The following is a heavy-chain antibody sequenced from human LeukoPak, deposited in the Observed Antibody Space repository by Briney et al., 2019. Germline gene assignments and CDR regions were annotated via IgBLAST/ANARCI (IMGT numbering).Heavy chain of an antibody. CDR1: GFTFSDYH. CDR3: ARGDRATKHDAFDI. D-gene: IGHD5-18*01. J-gene: IGHJ3*02. Sequence: PGGSLRLSCAASGFTFSDYHMNWIRRAPGKGLEWVSYISSSGFTIYFADSVKGRFTISRDNAKNSLYLQMNSLRADDTAVYYCARGDRATKHDAFDIWGQGTMVTVSS. V-gene: IGHV3-11*01. CDR2: ISSSGFTI.